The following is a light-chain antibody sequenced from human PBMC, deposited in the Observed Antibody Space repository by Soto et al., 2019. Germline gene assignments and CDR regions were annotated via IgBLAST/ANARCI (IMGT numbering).Light chain of an antibody. V-gene: IGKV1-39*01. CDR3: QQSHITPLT. J-gene: IGKJ4*01. Sequence: DIPMTQSPSSLSASVGDRVTLTCRASQTISGYLNWYQQKPGKAPELLIYAASYLGNGVPSRFSGSGSGTDFTLTISSLQPEDFATYYCQQSHITPLTFGGGTKVAIK. CDR1: QTISGY. CDR2: AAS.